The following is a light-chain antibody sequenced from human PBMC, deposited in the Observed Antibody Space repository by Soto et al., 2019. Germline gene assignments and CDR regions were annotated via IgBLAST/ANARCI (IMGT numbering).Light chain of an antibody. Sequence: DIQMTQSPSSVSASVGDRVTITCRASQGINRYLAWYQQKPGKAPKLLTYDVSSLESGVPSRFSGSRSGTDFTLTISRLQPEDFGTYFCQRANSFPLTFGGGTKVEIK. J-gene: IGKJ4*01. CDR2: DVS. CDR3: QRANSFPLT. CDR1: QGINRY. V-gene: IGKV1-12*01.